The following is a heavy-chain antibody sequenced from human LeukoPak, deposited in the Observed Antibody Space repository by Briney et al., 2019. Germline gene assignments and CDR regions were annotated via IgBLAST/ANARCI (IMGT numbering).Heavy chain of an antibody. V-gene: IGHV4-38-2*02. CDR2: IYHSGST. J-gene: IGHJ1*01. D-gene: IGHD6-13*01. CDR3: ARDSYSSSLEYFQH. CDR1: GYSISSGYY. Sequence: SETLSLTCTASGYSISSGYYWGWIRQPPGKGLGWIGSIYHSGSTYYNPSLKSRVTISVDTSKNQFSLKLSSVTAADTAVYYCARDSYSSSLEYFQHWGQGTLVTVSS.